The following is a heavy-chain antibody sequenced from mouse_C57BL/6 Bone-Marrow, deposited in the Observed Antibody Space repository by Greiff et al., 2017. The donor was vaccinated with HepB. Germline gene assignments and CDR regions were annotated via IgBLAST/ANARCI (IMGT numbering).Heavy chain of an antibody. J-gene: IGHJ1*03. CDR1: GYTFTSYW. Sequence: QVQLQQPGAELVKPGASVKLSCKASGYTFTSYWMHWVKQRPGQGLEWIGMIHPNSGSTNYNEKFKSKATLTVDKSSSTAYMQLSSLTSEDSAVYYCARSPLIYYYGSSYWYFDVWGTGTTVTVSS. D-gene: IGHD1-1*01. CDR3: ARSPLIYYYGSSYWYFDV. CDR2: IHPNSGST. V-gene: IGHV1-64*01.